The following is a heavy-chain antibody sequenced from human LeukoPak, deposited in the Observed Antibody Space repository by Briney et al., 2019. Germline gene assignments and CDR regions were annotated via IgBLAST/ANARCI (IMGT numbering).Heavy chain of an antibody. J-gene: IGHJ5*02. D-gene: IGHD2-2*01. V-gene: IGHV4-31*03. Sequence: PSKTLSLTCTVSGGSISSGGYYWSWIRQHPGKGLEWIGYIYYSGSTYYNPSLKSRVTISVDTSKNQFSLKLSSVTAADTAVYYCARAGGYCSSTSCYEVGWFDPWGQGTLVTVSS. CDR2: IYYSGST. CDR3: ARAGGYCSSTSCYEVGWFDP. CDR1: GGSISSGGYY.